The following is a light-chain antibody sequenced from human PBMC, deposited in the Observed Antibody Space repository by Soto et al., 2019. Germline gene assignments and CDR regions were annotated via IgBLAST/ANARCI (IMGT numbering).Light chain of an antibody. CDR1: EIINSGY. CDR3: QQYGSSPP. J-gene: IGKJ5*01. Sequence: EDLLTQSPATLSLSAGERATLFCRASEIINSGYLAWYQQKPGRAPRLLIYGASKRATGIPDRFSGSESGTDFTLTINSLEPEDSAVYYCQQYGSSPPFGQGTRLDI. V-gene: IGKV3-20*01. CDR2: GAS.